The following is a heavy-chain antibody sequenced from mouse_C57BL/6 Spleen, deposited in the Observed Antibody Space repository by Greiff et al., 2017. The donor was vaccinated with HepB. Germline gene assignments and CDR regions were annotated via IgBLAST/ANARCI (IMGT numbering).Heavy chain of an antibody. J-gene: IGHJ3*01. V-gene: IGHV1-19*01. CDR1: GYTFTDYY. CDR3: ARGGTTVVEGFAY. CDR2: INPYNGGT. Sequence: EVQLQQSGPVLVKPGASVKMSCKASGYTFTDYYMNWVKQSHGKSLEWIGVINPYNGGTSYNQKFKGKATLTVDKSSSTAYMELNSLTSEDSAVYYCARGGTTVVEGFAYWGQGTLVTVPA. D-gene: IGHD1-1*01.